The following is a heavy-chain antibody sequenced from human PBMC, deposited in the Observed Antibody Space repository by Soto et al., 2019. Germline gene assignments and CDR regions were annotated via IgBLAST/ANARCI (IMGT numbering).Heavy chain of an antibody. CDR3: ARKVYGDYLGGNCLAP. CDR2: ISHDGHA. D-gene: IGHD4-17*01. CDR1: GDSIKDTLYS. V-gene: IGHV4-39*01. J-gene: IGHJ5*02. Sequence: TLALTWSVLGDSIKDTLYSGSWMRQSPSKGLEWIGSISHDGHAYYNPSLKIRVTLFADTSRTKFSLKMKSVTVADTAVYFCARKVYGDYLGGNCLAPWGQGALDTVTS.